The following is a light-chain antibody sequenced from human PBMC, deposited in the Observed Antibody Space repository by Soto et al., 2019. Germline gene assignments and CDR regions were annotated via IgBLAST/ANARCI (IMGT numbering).Light chain of an antibody. J-gene: IGKJ4*01. CDR1: QSVSSY. CDR2: NAS. Sequence: EIVLTQSPATLSLSPGERATLSCRASQSVSSYLAWYQQKPGQAPRLLIYNASNRATSIPARFSGSGSGTDFTLTISSLEPEDFAVYYCQQRSDWPPFTFGGGTKVDIK. V-gene: IGKV3-11*01. CDR3: QQRSDWPPFT.